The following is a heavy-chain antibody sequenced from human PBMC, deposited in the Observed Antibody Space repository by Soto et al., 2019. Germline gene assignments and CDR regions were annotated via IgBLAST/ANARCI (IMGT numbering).Heavy chain of an antibody. V-gene: IGHV1-69*01. CDR2: IIPIFGTA. CDR1: GGTFSSYA. J-gene: IGHJ5*02. Sequence: QVQLVQSGAEVKKPGSSVKVSCKASGGTFSSYAISWVRQAPGQGLEWMGGIIPIFGTANYAQKFQGRVTITADESTSTAYMELSSLRSEDTAVYYCARCQRCFDWSREGCWFDPWGQGTLVTVSS. CDR3: ARCQRCFDWSREGCWFDP. D-gene: IGHD3-9*01.